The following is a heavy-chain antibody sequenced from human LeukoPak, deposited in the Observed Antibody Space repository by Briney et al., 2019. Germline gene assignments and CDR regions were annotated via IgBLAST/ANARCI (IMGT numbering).Heavy chain of an antibody. J-gene: IGHJ4*02. D-gene: IGHD4-11*01. CDR1: GGSISSYY. Sequence: PSETLSLTCTVSGGSISSYYWSWIRQPPGKGLEWIGYIYYSGSTNYNPSLKSRVTISVDTSKNQFSLKLSSVTAADTAVYYCARMTTVTTPRFDYWGQGTLVTVSS. CDR3: ARMTTVTTPRFDY. CDR2: IYYSGST. V-gene: IGHV4-59*08.